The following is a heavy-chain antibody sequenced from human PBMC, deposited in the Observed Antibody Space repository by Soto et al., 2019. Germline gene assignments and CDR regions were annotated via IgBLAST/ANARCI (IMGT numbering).Heavy chain of an antibody. J-gene: IGHJ6*03. CDR3: ARRGGSPSWYYYFSLVG. D-gene: IGHD6-6*01. CDR1: GGTINSGDYF. CDR2: IIYTGST. Sequence: SETLSLTCSVSGGTINSGDYFWSWIRQPPGKGLEWIGSIIYTGSTYYSPSLKSRASMSMDTSKNQFSLRLRSVTGADTAVYYCARRGGSPSWYYYFSLVGWGNGNKVTASS. V-gene: IGHV4-30-4*01.